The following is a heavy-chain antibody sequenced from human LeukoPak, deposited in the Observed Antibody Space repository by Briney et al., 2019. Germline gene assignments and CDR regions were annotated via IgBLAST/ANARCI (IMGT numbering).Heavy chain of an antibody. CDR1: GFTFSSYG. V-gene: IGHV3-33*01. CDR2: IWYDGSNK. J-gene: IGHJ4*02. CDR3: ARDWQLMPDY. D-gene: IGHD2-2*01. Sequence: GGSLRLSCAASGFTFSSYGMHWVRQALGKGLEWVAIIWYDGSNKYYGDSVKGRFTISRDNSKNTLYLQMNSLRAEDTAVYYCARDWQLMPDYWGQGTLVTVSS.